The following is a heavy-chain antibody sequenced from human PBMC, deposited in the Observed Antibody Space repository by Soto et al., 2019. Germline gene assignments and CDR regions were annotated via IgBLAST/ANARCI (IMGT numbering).Heavy chain of an antibody. Sequence: GGSMRLSCAASGFSFSISPMHWVRQAPGKGPEWVALISYDGTNKFYADSVKGRFTISRDNSKSTLYLQVDSLRPEDAAVYYCARDPKTSGGQHWAFNYFDSWGQGTLVTVSS. CDR3: ARDPKTSGGQHWAFNYFDS. CDR1: GFSFSISP. V-gene: IGHV3-30-3*01. D-gene: IGHD7-27*01. J-gene: IGHJ4*02. CDR2: ISYDGTNK.